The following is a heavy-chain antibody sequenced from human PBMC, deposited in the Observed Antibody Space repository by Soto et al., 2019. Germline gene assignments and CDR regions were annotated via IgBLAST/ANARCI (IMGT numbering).Heavy chain of an antibody. CDR1: GGSISSGGYS. V-gene: IGHV4-30-2*01. J-gene: IGHJ2*01. D-gene: IGHD5-18*01. Sequence: SETLSLTCAVSGGSISSGGYSWSWIRQPPGKGLEWIGYIYHSGSTYYNPSLKSRVTISVDRSKNQFSLKLSSVTAADTAVYYCARGGIQLWSRLSFDLWGRGTLVTVSS. CDR2: IYHSGST. CDR3: ARGGIQLWSRLSFDL.